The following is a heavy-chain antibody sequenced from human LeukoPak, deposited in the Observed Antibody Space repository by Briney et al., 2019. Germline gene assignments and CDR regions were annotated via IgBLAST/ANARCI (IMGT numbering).Heavy chain of an antibody. CDR3: ARDLCHRSVVPAAHACYFDY. CDR1: GYTFTSYG. J-gene: IGHJ4*02. CDR2: ISAYNGNT. V-gene: IGHV1-18*01. D-gene: IGHD2-2*01. Sequence: EASVKVSCKASGYTFTSYGISWVRQAPGQGLEWMGRISAYNGNTNYAQKLQGRVTMTTDTSTSTAYMELRSLRSDGTAVYYCARDLCHRSVVPAAHACYFDYWGQGTLVTVSS.